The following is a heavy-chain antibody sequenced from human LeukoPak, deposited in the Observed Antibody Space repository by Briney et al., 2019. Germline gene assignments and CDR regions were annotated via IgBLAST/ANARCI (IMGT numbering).Heavy chain of an antibody. CDR1: GYTFTGYY. D-gene: IGHD2-8*01. J-gene: IGHJ5*02. V-gene: IGHV1-2*02. CDR2: INPNSGGT. CDR3: ARGLMVYSPKTGFDP. Sequence: ASVKVSCKASGYTFTGYYMHWVRQAPGQGLEWMVWINPNSGGTNYAQKFQGRVTMTRDTSISTAYMELSRLRSDDTAVYYCARGLMVYSPKTGFDPWGQGTLVTVSS.